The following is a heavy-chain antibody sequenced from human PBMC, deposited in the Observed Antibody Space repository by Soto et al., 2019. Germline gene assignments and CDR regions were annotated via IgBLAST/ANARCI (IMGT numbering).Heavy chain of an antibody. CDR3: ARGAYSSDTFDI. Sequence: QVQLVQSGAEVKKPGSSVKVSCKASGGTFRNYAINWVRQAPGQGLEWMGGIIPIFSTVNYAQNFQGRVTIMAVKSTSTAYMELSNLRSEDTGVYYCARGAYSSDTFDIRGQGTMVTVSS. J-gene: IGHJ3*02. D-gene: IGHD4-4*01. V-gene: IGHV1-69*06. CDR1: GGTFRNYA. CDR2: IIPIFSTV.